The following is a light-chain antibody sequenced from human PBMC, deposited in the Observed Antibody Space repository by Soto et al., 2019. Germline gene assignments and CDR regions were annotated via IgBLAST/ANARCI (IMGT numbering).Light chain of an antibody. V-gene: IGLV3-21*04. J-gene: IGLJ2*01. CDR2: YDN. CDR3: QVWDTGSDHLV. Sequence: SYVLTQPPSVAVAPGETASITCGGNNIGSKSVQWYQQKPGQAPVLVIYYDNDRPSGIPERFSGSNSGNTATLTISRVEAGDEADYYCQVWDTGSDHLVFGGGTKLTVL. CDR1: NIGSKS.